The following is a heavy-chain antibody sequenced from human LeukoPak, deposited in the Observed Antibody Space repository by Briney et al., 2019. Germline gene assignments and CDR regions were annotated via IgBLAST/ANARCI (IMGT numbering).Heavy chain of an antibody. D-gene: IGHD3-22*01. CDR3: AAYYDSSGYRFDY. CDR1: GGSIRSSYYY. J-gene: IGHJ4*02. V-gene: IGHV4-39*07. Sequence: SETLSLTCTVSGGSIRSSYYYWGWIRQPPGKGLEWIGSIYDSGSTYYNPSLKSRVTISVDTSKNQFSLKLSSVTAADTAMYYCAAYYDSSGYRFDYWGQGTLVTVSS. CDR2: IYDSGST.